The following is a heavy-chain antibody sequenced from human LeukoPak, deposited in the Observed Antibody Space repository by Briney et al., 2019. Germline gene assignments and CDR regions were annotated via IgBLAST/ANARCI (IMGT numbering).Heavy chain of an antibody. V-gene: IGHV4-39*01. Sequence: TLALTYTVCLRSISSSSYHWAWIRQPRGKGLEWNGSIYYSESTYYNPSRKSRDTICVDTSQNQFALKLSPVTAADTAMYCCARRTQVITIYGVANDDFDIWVQGTMVSVP. D-gene: IGHD3-3*01. J-gene: IGHJ3*02. CDR2: IYYSEST. CDR1: LRSISSSSYH. CDR3: ARRTQVITIYGVANDDFDI.